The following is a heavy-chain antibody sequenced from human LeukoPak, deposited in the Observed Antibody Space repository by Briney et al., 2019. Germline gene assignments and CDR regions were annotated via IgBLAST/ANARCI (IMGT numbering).Heavy chain of an antibody. CDR2: ISGSGGTT. V-gene: IGHV3-23*01. CDR3: AKDLLFNSGWDY. CDR1: GFIFSSYA. J-gene: IGHJ4*02. D-gene: IGHD6-19*01. Sequence: PGGSLRLSCAASGFIFSSYALSWVRQAPGKGLEWVSAISGSGGTTYYADSVKGRFTISRDNSKNTLYLQMNSLRAEDTAVYYCAKDLLFNSGWDYWGQGTLVTVSS.